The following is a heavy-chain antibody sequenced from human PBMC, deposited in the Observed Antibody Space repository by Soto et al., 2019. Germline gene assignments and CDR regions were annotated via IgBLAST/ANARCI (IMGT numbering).Heavy chain of an antibody. V-gene: IGHV3-30-3*01. CDR3: ARVTPGNNLYYFSGLDF. D-gene: IGHD1-1*01. Sequence: PGGSLRLSCVASGFTFDTYGIHWVRQAPGKGLQWVALISYEGSNTYYADSVRGRFTISRDNSKNTLYLQMNTLRPEDTGLYYCARVTPGNNLYYFSGLDFWDQGTSVTVSS. CDR1: GFTFDTYG. CDR2: ISYEGSNT. J-gene: IGHJ6*02.